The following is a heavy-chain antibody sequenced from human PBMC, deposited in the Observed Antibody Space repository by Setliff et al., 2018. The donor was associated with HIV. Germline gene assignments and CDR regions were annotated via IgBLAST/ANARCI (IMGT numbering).Heavy chain of an antibody. Sequence: PSETLSLTCTVSGGYISSHYWSWIRQPPGKGLEWIGYVYHSGSTNYNPSLKSRVTISVDTSKKQVSLKLISVTAADTAVYYCARVSTILGGAFDIWGQGTMVTVSS. CDR3: ARVSTILGGAFDI. CDR1: GGYISSHY. CDR2: VYHSGST. J-gene: IGHJ3*02. D-gene: IGHD5-12*01. V-gene: IGHV4-59*11.